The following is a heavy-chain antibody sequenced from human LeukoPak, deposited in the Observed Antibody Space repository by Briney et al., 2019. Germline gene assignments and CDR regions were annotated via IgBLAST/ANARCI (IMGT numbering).Heavy chain of an antibody. V-gene: IGHV3-53*01. CDR3: ARGYDILTGYPYYFDY. CDR2: IYSGGST. Sequence: GGSLRLSCAASGFTVSSNYMSWVRQAPGKGLEWVSVIYSGGSTYYADSVKGRFTISRDNSKNTLYLQMNSLRAEDTAVYYCARGYDILTGYPYYFDYWGQGTLVTVSS. D-gene: IGHD3-9*01. J-gene: IGHJ4*02. CDR1: GFTVSSNY.